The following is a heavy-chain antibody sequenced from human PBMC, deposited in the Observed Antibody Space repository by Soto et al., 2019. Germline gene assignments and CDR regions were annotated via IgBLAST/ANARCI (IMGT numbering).Heavy chain of an antibody. CDR1: GYTFTSYD. CDR3: ARAWGKWLVPYYYYGMDV. V-gene: IGHV1-8*01. J-gene: IGHJ6*02. CDR2: MNPNSGNT. Sequence: ASVKVSCKASGYTFTSYDINWVRQATGQGLEWMGWMNPNSGNTGYAQKFQGRVTMTRNTSISTAYMELSSLRSEDTDVYYCARAWGKWLVPYYYYGMDVWGQGTTVTVSS. D-gene: IGHD6-19*01.